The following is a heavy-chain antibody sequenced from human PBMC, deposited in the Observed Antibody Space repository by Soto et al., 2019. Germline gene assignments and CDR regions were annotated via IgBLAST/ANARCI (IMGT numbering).Heavy chain of an antibody. CDR3: ARDKQQQLVPPPPWTSRYYSYYGRDV. V-gene: IGHV1-69*06. CDR1: GGIFSSYA. Sequence: ASVKVSCRDSGGIFSSYAISWVRQAPGHGLQRLGGIIPIFGTANYAQKFQGRGTITSDKSTSTAYMELSSLRSEDTAVYYCARDKQQQLVPPPPWTSRYYSYYGRDVWGQGTTVTSP. D-gene: IGHD6-13*01. CDR2: IIPIFGTA. J-gene: IGHJ6*02.